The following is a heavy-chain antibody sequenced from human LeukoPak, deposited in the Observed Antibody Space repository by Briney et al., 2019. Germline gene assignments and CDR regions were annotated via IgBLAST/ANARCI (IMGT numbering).Heavy chain of an antibody. Sequence: ASVKVSCKASGYTFTGYYMHWVRQAPGQGLEWMGWINPNSGGTNYAQKFQGRVTMTRDTSISTAYMELSRLRSDDTAVYYCARQVGRYPGTYYYYYYMDVWGKGTTVTVSS. CDR1: GYTFTGYY. CDR2: INPNSGGT. D-gene: IGHD1-26*01. CDR3: ARQVGRYPGTYYYYYYMDV. V-gene: IGHV1-2*02. J-gene: IGHJ6*03.